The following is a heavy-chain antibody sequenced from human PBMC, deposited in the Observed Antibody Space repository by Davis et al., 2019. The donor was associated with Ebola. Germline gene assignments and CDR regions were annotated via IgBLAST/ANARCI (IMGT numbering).Heavy chain of an antibody. J-gene: IGHJ4*02. V-gene: IGHV4-59*12. CDR1: GGSISRYY. CDR3: ARDTPYHDSSGYYSWYFDY. Sequence: GSLRLSCTVSGGSISRYYWSWIQQPPGKGLEWIGYIYYSGSTNYNPSLKSRVTISVDTSKNQFSLKLSSVTAADTAVYYCARDTPYHDSSGYYSWYFDYWGQGTLVTVSS. D-gene: IGHD3-22*01. CDR2: IYYSGST.